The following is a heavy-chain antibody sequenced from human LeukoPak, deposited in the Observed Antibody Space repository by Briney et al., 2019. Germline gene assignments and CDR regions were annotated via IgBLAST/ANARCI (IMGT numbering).Heavy chain of an antibody. CDR1: GGSIGSYY. J-gene: IGHJ6*03. CDR2: IYSSGST. D-gene: IGHD4-17*01. V-gene: IGHV4-4*07. Sequence: SETLSLTCTVSGGSIGSYYWSWIRQPAGKGLEWIGRIYSSGSTNYNPSLKSRVTMSVDTSKNQFSLKLRSVTAADTAIYYCARDGDYYYYMDVWGKGTTVTISS. CDR3: ARDGDYYYYMDV.